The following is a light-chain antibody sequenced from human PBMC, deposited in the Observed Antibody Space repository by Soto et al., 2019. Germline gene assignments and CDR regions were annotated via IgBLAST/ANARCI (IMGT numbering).Light chain of an antibody. V-gene: IGLV2-14*01. Sequence: QSALTQPASVSGSPGQSITISCTGTSSDVGGYNYVSWYQQDPGKAPKLMIYDVSNRPSGVSNRFSGSKSGNTASLTISGLQAEDEADYYCSSYTSSSIPWVFGGGTKLTVL. CDR2: DVS. CDR1: SSDVGGYNY. J-gene: IGLJ3*02. CDR3: SSYTSSSIPWV.